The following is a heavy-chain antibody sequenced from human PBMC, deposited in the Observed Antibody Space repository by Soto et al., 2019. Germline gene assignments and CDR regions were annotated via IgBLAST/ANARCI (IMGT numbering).Heavy chain of an antibody. V-gene: IGHV3-74*01. CDR1: GFVFEVYW. Sequence: GGSLRLSCVASGFVFEVYWMHWVRQVPGKGLEWVSRISDDGARIDYADSVRGRFTISRDNAKNALYLQMNALRGEDTAVYFCTRGPRPSSIGTGAVWGRGVLVTVS. CDR3: TRGPRPSSIGTGAV. CDR2: ISDDGARI. D-gene: IGHD2-2*01. J-gene: IGHJ4*02.